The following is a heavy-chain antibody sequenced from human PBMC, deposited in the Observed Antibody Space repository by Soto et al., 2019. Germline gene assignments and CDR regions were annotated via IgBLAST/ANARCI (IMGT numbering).Heavy chain of an antibody. CDR3: ARGEWFLRGYGMDV. J-gene: IGHJ6*02. CDR1: GGSISSGGYY. Sequence: SETLSLTCTVSGGSISSGGYYWSWIRQHPGKGLEWIGYIYYSGSTNYIPSLKSRVTISVDTSKNQFSLRLSSVTAADTAVYYCARGEWFLRGYGMDVWGRGTTVTVSS. D-gene: IGHD3-3*01. CDR2: IYYSGST. V-gene: IGHV4-61*08.